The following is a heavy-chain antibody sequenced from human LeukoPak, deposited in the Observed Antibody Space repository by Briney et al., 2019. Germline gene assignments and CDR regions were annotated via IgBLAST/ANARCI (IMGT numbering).Heavy chain of an antibody. CDR2: ISSSSSYI. CDR3: ARDGSWTKMDV. J-gene: IGHJ6*04. CDR1: GFTFSSYS. V-gene: IGHV3-21*01. D-gene: IGHD3-10*01. Sequence: GGSLRLSCAASGFTFSSYSMNWVRQAPGKGLEWVSSISSSSSYIYYADPVKGRFTISRDNAKNSLYLQMNSLRAEDTAVYYCARDGSWTKMDVWGKGTTVTVSS.